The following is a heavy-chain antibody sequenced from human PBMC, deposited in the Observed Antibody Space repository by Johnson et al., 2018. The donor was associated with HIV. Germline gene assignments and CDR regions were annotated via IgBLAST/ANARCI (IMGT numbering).Heavy chain of an antibody. CDR2: ISWNSGSI. CDR1: GFTFDDYA. Sequence: VQLVESGGGLVQPGRSLRLSCAASGFTFDDYAMHWVRQAPGKGLEWVSGISWNSGSIGYADSVKGRFTISRDNAKNSLYLQMNSLRAADTAVYYCARGGWVFDAFDIWGQGTMVTVSS. J-gene: IGHJ3*02. D-gene: IGHD6-13*01. V-gene: IGHV3-9*01. CDR3: ARGGWVFDAFDI.